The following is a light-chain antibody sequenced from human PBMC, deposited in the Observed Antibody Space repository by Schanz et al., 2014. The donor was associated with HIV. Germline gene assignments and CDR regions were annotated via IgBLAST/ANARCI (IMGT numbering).Light chain of an antibody. J-gene: IGLJ3*02. Sequence: QSALTQPASVSGSPGQSITISCTGTSSNIGTYDLVSWYQQHPGKAPKLMIYEVSKRPSGVPDRFSGSKSGNTASLTISGLQAEDEADYYCQSYDSSLSGSRVFGGGTKLTVL. V-gene: IGLV2-14*02. CDR2: EVS. CDR1: SSNIGTYDL. CDR3: QSYDSSLSGSRV.